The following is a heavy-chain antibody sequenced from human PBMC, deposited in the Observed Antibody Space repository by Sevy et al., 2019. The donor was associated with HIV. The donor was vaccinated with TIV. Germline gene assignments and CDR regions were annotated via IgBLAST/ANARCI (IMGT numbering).Heavy chain of an antibody. CDR2: IKQDGSDK. D-gene: IGHD4-17*01. Sequence: GSLRLSCTASGFTFSDYWMSWVRQAPGKGLEWVANIKQDGSDKHYVDSVKGRFTISRDNAKNSLYLQMNSLRAGDTAVYYCARGVTTVTPFDYWGPGTLVTVSS. CDR1: GFTFSDYW. J-gene: IGHJ4*02. CDR3: ARGVTTVTPFDY. V-gene: IGHV3-7*01.